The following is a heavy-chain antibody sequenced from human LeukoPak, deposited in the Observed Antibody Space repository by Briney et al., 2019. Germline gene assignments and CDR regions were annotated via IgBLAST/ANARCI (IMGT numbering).Heavy chain of an antibody. Sequence: GGSLRLSCAASGFTLSSSAMNWVRQAPGKGLEWVSSINNVGSHIYYAGSVKGGFTISRDNTKNSLYLQMNSLRAEDTAVYYCSRDPTYYLRYGYFDYWGQGALVTVSS. CDR1: GFTLSSSA. CDR3: SRDPTYYLRYGYFDY. V-gene: IGHV3-21*01. J-gene: IGHJ4*02. CDR2: INNVGSHI. D-gene: IGHD1-26*01.